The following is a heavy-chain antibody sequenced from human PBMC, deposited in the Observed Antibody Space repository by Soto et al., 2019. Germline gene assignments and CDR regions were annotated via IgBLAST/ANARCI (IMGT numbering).Heavy chain of an antibody. Sequence: ASVKVSCKASGYTFPGYYMHWVRQAPGQGLEWMGWINPNSGGTNYAQKFQGRVTMTRDTSISTAYMELSRLRSDDTAVYYCARADPYYDFWSGYYTPQGYFDYWCQGTLVTV. CDR2: INPNSGGT. J-gene: IGHJ4*02. D-gene: IGHD3-3*01. CDR1: GYTFPGYY. CDR3: ARADPYYDFWSGYYTPQGYFDY. V-gene: IGHV1-2*02.